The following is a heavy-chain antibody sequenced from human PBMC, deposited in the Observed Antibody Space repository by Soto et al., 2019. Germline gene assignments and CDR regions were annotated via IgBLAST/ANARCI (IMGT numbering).Heavy chain of an antibody. CDR3: ARGLFERGFGELLYYYYYYYMDV. V-gene: IGHV4-34*01. CDR2: INHSGST. CDR1: GGSFSGYY. Sequence: SETLSLTCAVYGGSFSGYYWSWIRQPPGKGLEWIGEINHSGSTNYNPSLKSRVTISVATSKNQFSLKLSSVTAADTAVYYCARGLFERGFGELLYYYYYYYMDVWGKGTTVTVSS. J-gene: IGHJ6*03. D-gene: IGHD3-10*01.